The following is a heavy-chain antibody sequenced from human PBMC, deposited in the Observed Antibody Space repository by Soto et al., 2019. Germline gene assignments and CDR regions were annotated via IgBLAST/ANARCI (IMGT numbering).Heavy chain of an antibody. J-gene: IGHJ4*02. Sequence: GGSLRLSCAASGFTFSTYGMSWVRQAPGKGLEWVSSVTGSGDGTYYADSVKGRFTISRDNSKNTVYLEMNSLGAEDTAMYYCAKRQTPLKTFAFWXQGTLVTVSS. V-gene: IGHV3-23*01. CDR1: GFTFSTYG. CDR2: VTGSGDGT. CDR3: AKRQTPLKTFAF.